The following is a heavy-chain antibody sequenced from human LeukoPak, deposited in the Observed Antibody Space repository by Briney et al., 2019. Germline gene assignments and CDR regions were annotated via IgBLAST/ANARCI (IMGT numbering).Heavy chain of an antibody. CDR1: GGSFSGYY. CDR2: INHSGST. Sequence: SETLSLTCAVYGGSFSGYYWSWIRQPPGKGLEWIGEINHSGSTNYNPSLKSRVTISVDTSKNQFSLKLSSVTAADTAVYYCARCTSTSCYNFDYWGQGALVTVSS. V-gene: IGHV4-34*01. D-gene: IGHD2-2*02. J-gene: IGHJ4*02. CDR3: ARCTSTSCYNFDY.